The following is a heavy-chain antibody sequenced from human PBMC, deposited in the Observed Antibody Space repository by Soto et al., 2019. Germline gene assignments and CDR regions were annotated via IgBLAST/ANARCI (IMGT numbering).Heavy chain of an antibody. V-gene: IGHV1-46*03. CDR2: INPSSGST. D-gene: IGHD2-15*01. J-gene: IGHJ6*02. CDR1: GYTFTDYY. CDR3: TRGRQYSQYAMEV. Sequence: QVQVVQSGAEVKKPGASVKISCKASGYTFTDYYIHWVRQAPGQGLEWMGRINPSSGSTAKAQKPHPRFXMTGDTSTSTAYMELSSLRSEDTALYYCTRGRQYSQYAMEVWGQGTAVTVSS.